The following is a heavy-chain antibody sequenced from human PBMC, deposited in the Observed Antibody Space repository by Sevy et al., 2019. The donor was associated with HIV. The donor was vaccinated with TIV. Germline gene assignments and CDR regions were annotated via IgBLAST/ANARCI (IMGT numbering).Heavy chain of an antibody. CDR2: IYTSGST. CDR1: GGSISSGSYY. Sequence: SETLPLTCTVSGGSISSGSYYWSWIRQPAGKGLEWIGRIYTSGSTNYNPSLKSRVTISVDTSKNQFSLKLSSVTAADTAVYYCAREWPGAVAALHFDYWGQGTLVTVSS. J-gene: IGHJ4*02. CDR3: AREWPGAVAALHFDY. D-gene: IGHD6-19*01. V-gene: IGHV4-61*02.